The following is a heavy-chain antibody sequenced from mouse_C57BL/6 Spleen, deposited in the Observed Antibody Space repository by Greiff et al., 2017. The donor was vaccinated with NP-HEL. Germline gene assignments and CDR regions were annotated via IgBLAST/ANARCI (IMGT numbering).Heavy chain of an antibody. V-gene: IGHV1-80*01. CDR1: GYAFSSYW. CDR3: ARPITTVVATDYAMDY. J-gene: IGHJ4*01. Sequence: QVQLQQSGAELVKPGASVKISCKASGYAFSSYWMNWVKQRPGKGLEWIGQIYPGDGDTNYNGKFKGKATLTADKSSSTAYMQLSRLTSEDSAVYFCARPITTVVATDYAMDYWGQGTSVTVSS. D-gene: IGHD1-1*01. CDR2: IYPGDGDT.